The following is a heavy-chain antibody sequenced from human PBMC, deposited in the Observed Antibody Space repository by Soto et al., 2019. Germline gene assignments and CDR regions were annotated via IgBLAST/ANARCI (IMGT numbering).Heavy chain of an antibody. V-gene: IGHV4-31*03. D-gene: IGHD1-26*01. CDR1: GGSISSGAYY. J-gene: IGHJ6*02. CDR3: ARVGATYYYIMDV. Sequence: QVQLQESGPGLVKPSQTLSLTCTVSGGSISSGAYYWSWIRQHPGKGLEWIGYIYYSGNTYYNPCPKSRVXXSXDXXKNQFSLKLTSVTAADTAVYYCARVGATYYYIMDVWGQGTTVTVSS. CDR2: IYYSGNT.